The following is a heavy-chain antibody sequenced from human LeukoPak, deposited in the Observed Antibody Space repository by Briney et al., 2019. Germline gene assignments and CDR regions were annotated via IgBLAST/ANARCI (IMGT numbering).Heavy chain of an antibody. CDR2: IKEDGREK. D-gene: IGHD3-16*01. J-gene: IGHJ4*02. V-gene: IGHV3-7*01. CDR3: VRFMRGTIGGVN. Sequence: GGSLRLSCAASGFTFSSFWMSWIRQAPGKGLEWVANIKEDGREKYYVDSVKGRFTISRDNAKNSLYLQMNNLKAEDTAMYYCVRFMRGTIGGVNWGQGTLVTVSA. CDR1: GFTFSSFW.